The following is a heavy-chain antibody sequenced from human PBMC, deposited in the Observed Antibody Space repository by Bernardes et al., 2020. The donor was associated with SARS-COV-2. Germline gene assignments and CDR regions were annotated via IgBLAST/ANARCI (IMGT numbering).Heavy chain of an antibody. D-gene: IGHD2-15*01. CDR1: GFTFSSYW. V-gene: IGHV3-74*01. Sequence: GGSLRLSCAASGFTFSSYWMHWVRQAPGKGLVWVSRINSDGSSTSYADSVKGRFTISRDNAKNTVYLQMNSLRGEDTAVYYCVRSCSGGTCYGRFGPWGQGTLVTVSS. CDR3: VRSCSGGTCYGRFGP. J-gene: IGHJ5*02. CDR2: INSDGSST.